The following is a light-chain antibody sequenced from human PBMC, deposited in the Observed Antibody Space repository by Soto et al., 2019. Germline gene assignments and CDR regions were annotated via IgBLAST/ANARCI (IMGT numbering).Light chain of an antibody. V-gene: IGKV1-39*01. CDR3: QQTSSMPVT. Sequence: PTSQSPFSVSASVGDRLSIPGRASQSISSYLNWYQQKPGKAPKLLIYAASTLQSGVPSRFSGSGSGTDFTLTISSLQPEDFATYFCQQTSSMPVTLGQGTRLE. CDR2: AAS. J-gene: IGKJ5*01. CDR1: QSISSY.